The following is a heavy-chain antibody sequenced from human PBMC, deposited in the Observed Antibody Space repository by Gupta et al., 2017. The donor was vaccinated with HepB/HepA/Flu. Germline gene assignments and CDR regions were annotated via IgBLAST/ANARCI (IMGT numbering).Heavy chain of an antibody. CDR1: GFTFDDYA. V-gene: IGHV3-43*02. CDR2: ISGDGGST. CDR3: AKDLLAARPSNWCDP. Sequence: EVQLVESGGGVVQPGGSLRLPRAAPGFTFDDYAMDWVRQAPGKGLEWVSLISGDGGSTYYADSVKGRFTIARDNSKNSLYLQMNRLRTEDAALYYCAKDLLAARPSNWCDPWGQGTLVTVSS. J-gene: IGHJ5*02. D-gene: IGHD6-6*01.